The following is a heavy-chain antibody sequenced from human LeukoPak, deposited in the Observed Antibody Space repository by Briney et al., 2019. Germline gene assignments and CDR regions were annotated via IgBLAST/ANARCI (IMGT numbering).Heavy chain of an antibody. CDR3: ARASYGSGSSLFDY. J-gene: IGHJ4*02. D-gene: IGHD3-10*01. CDR1: GGSISSYY. V-gene: IGHV4-59*01. CDR2: VSYSGTT. Sequence: PSETLSLTCTVSGGSISSYYWTWIRQPPGEGLEWIGYVSYSGTTKYNPSLKSRVTMSVDMSKNRLSLRLTSVTAADTAVYYCARASYGSGSSLFDYWGQGTLVTVSS.